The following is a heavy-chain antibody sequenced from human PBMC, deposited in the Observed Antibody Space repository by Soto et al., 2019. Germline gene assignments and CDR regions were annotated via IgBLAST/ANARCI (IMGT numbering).Heavy chain of an antibody. V-gene: IGHV3-23*01. CDR3: ANAAYGDSYISSGDY. J-gene: IGHJ4*02. CDR1: GFTFSSYA. CDR2: ISGSGGST. D-gene: IGHD4-17*01. Sequence: EVQLLESGGGLVQPGGSLRLSCAASGFTFSSYAMSWVRQAPGKGLEWVSAISGSGGSTYYADSVKGRFTISRDNSKTTLYLQMNSLRAEDTAVYYCANAAYGDSYISSGDYWGQGTLVTVSS.